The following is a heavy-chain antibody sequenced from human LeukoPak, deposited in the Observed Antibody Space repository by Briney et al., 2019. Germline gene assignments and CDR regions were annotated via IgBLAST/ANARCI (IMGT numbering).Heavy chain of an antibody. V-gene: IGHV4-34*01. J-gene: IGHJ4*02. CDR2: ITRSGST. CDR1: GVSFNGYY. CDR3: ARLDVTTPYYFDY. D-gene: IGHD4-17*01. Sequence: SETLSLTCAVYGVSFNGYYWSWIRQPPGKGLEWIGEITRSGSTNYNPSLKSRVTMSLDTSKNQFSLELSSVTAADTAVYYCARLDVTTPYYFDYWGQGTLVTVSS.